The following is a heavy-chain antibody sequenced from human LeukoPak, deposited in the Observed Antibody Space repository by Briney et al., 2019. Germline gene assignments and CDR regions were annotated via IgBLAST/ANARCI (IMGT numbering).Heavy chain of an antibody. CDR3: AKDLRGSSGTVDY. D-gene: IGHD6-19*01. J-gene: IGHJ4*02. V-gene: IGHV3-30*18. CDR2: ISYYGSNK. Sequence: GRSLILSCAASVFTFSSYGVHWVRQAPGKGLEWVAVISYYGSNKYYADSVKGRFTISRDNSKNTLYLQMNSLRAEDTAVYYCAKDLRGSSGTVDYWGQGTLVTVSS. CDR1: VFTFSSYG.